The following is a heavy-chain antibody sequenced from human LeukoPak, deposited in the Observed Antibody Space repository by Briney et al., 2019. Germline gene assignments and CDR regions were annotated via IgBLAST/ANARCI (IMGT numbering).Heavy chain of an antibody. J-gene: IGHJ5*02. Sequence: PGRSLRLSCAASGFTFSSYGMHWVRQAPGKGLEWVAVISYDGSNKYYADSVKGRFTISRDNSKNTLYLQMNSLRAEDTAVYYCAKALSSSSRGTWGQGTLVTVSS. CDR3: AKALSSSSRGT. D-gene: IGHD1-26*01. V-gene: IGHV3-30*18. CDR2: ISYDGSNK. CDR1: GFTFSSYG.